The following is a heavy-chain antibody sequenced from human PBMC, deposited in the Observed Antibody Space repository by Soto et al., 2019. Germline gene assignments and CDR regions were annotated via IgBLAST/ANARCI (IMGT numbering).Heavy chain of an antibody. J-gene: IGHJ6*02. CDR1: GFTFSSYA. V-gene: IGHV3-23*01. D-gene: IGHD6-13*01. CDR3: AKDRDGAAAGPTKFYGMDV. Sequence: EVQLLESGGGLVQPGGSLRLSCAASGFTFSSYAMSWVRQAPGKGLEWVSVISGSGDSTYYADSVRGRFTISRDNSKXXXXXXXXXXXXXDTAVYYCAKDRDGAAAGPTKFYGMDVWGQGTTVTVSS. CDR2: ISGSGDST.